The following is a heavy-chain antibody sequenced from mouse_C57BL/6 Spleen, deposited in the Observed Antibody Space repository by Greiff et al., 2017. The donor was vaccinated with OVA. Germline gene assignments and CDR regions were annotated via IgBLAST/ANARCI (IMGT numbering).Heavy chain of an antibody. CDR3: ARGGTAQGYFDY. D-gene: IGHD3-2*02. V-gene: IGHV1-54*01. Sequence: VKLQESGAELVRPGTSVKVSCKASGYAFTNYLIEWVKQRPGQGLEWIGVINPGSGGTNYNEKFKGKATLTADKSSSTAYMQLSSLTSEDSAVYFCARGGTAQGYFDYWGQGTTLTVSS. J-gene: IGHJ2*01. CDR1: GYAFTNYL. CDR2: INPGSGGT.